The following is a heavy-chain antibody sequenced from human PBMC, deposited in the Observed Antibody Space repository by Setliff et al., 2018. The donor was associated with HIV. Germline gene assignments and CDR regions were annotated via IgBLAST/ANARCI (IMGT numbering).Heavy chain of an antibody. CDR2: IYYSGST. CDR3: ARRDRGDYYDSSGYYQRWFDP. V-gene: IGHV4-39*01. Sequence: PSETLSLTCTVSGGSISSSSYYWGWIRQPPGKGLEWIGSIYYSGSTYYNPSLKSRVTLSVDTSKNQFSLKLSSVTAADTAVYFCARRDRGDYYDSSGYYQRWFDPGGRGTLVTVSS. D-gene: IGHD3-22*01. J-gene: IGHJ5*02. CDR1: GGSISSSSYY.